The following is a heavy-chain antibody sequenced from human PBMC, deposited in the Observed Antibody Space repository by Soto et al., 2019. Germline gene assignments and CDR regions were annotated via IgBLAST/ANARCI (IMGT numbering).Heavy chain of an antibody. J-gene: IGHJ6*03. CDR3: ARDRTNWNYGSFLGKDYYYYMDV. Sequence: SGPYAGEPTQTLTLTCTFSGFSLSTSGMCVSWIRQPPGKALEWLARIDWDDDKYYSTSLKTRLTISKDTSKNQVVLTMTNMDPVDTATYYCARDRTNWNYGSFLGKDYYYYMDVWGKGTTVTVSS. D-gene: IGHD1-7*01. CDR1: GFSLSTSGMC. V-gene: IGHV2-70*11. CDR2: IDWDDDK.